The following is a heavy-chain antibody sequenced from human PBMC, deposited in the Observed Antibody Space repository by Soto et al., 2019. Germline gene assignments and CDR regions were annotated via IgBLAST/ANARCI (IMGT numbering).Heavy chain of an antibody. CDR1: GDSVSSNSAA. V-gene: IGHV6-1*01. Sequence: SQTLSLTCAISGDSVSSNSAAWNWIRQSPSRGLEWLGRTYFRSKWYTDYADSVRDRVAINPDTSKNQFSLQMKSVTPEDSAIYYCARDGVPTGTTVILDSWGQGTLVTVSS. D-gene: IGHD1-7*01. J-gene: IGHJ4*02. CDR2: TYFRSKWYT. CDR3: ARDGVPTGTTVILDS.